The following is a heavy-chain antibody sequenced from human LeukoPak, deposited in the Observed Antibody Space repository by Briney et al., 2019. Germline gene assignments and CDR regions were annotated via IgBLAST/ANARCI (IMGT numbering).Heavy chain of an antibody. D-gene: IGHD3-10*01. J-gene: IGHJ6*02. Sequence: SETLSLTCAVYGGSFSGYYWSWIRQPPGKGLEWIGEINHSGSTNYNPSLESRVTISVDTSKNQFSLKLSSVTAADTAVYYCARFRGSGSYYHYYYYGMDVWGQGTTVTVSS. CDR1: GGSFSGYY. CDR2: INHSGST. CDR3: ARFRGSGSYYHYYYYGMDV. V-gene: IGHV4-34*01.